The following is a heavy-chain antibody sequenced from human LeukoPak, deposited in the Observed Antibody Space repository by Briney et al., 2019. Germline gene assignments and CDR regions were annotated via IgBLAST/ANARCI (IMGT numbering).Heavy chain of an antibody. D-gene: IGHD5-18*01. Sequence: SETLSLTCTVSGGSISGYYWNWIRQSAGKGLEWIGRIYANGGTNYNPSLRSRVSMSGDTSKNQFSLKLTSVTAADTAIYYCASDFTRNSYAVAEFFHPWGQGTLVSVSS. CDR1: GGSISGYY. J-gene: IGHJ1*01. CDR3: ASDFTRNSYAVAEFFHP. V-gene: IGHV4-4*07. CDR2: IYANGGT.